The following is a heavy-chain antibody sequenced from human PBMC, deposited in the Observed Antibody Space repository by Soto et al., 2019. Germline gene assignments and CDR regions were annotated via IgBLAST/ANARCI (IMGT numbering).Heavy chain of an antibody. J-gene: IGHJ3*02. CDR1: GFTVSSNY. CDR3: ARGPYYYDSSGMVTGAFDI. CDR2: IYSGGST. V-gene: IGHV3-53*01. Sequence: GSLRLSCAASGFTVSSNYMSWVRQAPGKGLEWVSVIYSGGSTYYADSVKGRFTISRDNSKNTLYLQMNSLRAEDTAVYYCARGPYYYDSSGMVTGAFDIWGQGTMVTVSS. D-gene: IGHD3-22*01.